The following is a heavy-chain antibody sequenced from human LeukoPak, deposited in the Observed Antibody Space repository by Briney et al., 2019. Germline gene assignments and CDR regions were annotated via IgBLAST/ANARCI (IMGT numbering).Heavy chain of an antibody. D-gene: IGHD3-9*01. J-gene: IGHJ4*02. CDR1: GGSVSSTEFY. V-gene: IGHV4-39*01. CDR2: IYYTGST. CDR3: ARLSKGRYFDYIFDN. Sequence: PSETLSLTCTVSGGSVSSTEFYWGWIRQPPGKGLQWIGNIYYTGSTYYNPSLNSRVAMSVDTSQNQFSLKMASVTAADTAVYYCARLSKGRYFDYIFDNWGQGTRIPVSS.